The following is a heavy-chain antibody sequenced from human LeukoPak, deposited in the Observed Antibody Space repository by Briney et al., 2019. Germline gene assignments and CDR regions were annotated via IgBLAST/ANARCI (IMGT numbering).Heavy chain of an antibody. V-gene: IGHV1-2*02. J-gene: IGHJ5*02. D-gene: IGHD2-2*01. CDR1: GYTFTGYY. CDR3: ARVGVPAAIWFDP. CDR2: INPNSGGT. Sequence: GASVKVSCKASGYTFTGYYMHWVRQAPGQGLEWMGWINPNSGGTNYAQKFQGRVTMTRDTSISTAYMELSRLRSDDTAVYYCARVGVPAAIWFDPWGQGTLVTVSS.